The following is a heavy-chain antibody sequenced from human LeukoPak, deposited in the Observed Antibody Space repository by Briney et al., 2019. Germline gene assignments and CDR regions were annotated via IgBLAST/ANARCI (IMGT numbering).Heavy chain of an antibody. D-gene: IGHD6-13*01. CDR2: INWNGGST. CDR3: ARDLDGSSWPSDY. Sequence: GGSLRLSCAASGFTFDEYGMSWVRQAPGKGLEWVSGINWNGGSTGYADSVKGRFTISRDNAKNSLYLQMNSLRAEDTALYHCARDLDGSSWPSDYWGQGTLVTVSS. V-gene: IGHV3-20*01. CDR1: GFTFDEYG. J-gene: IGHJ4*02.